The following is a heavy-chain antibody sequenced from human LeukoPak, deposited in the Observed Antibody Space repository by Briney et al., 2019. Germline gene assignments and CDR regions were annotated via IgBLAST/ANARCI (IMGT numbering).Heavy chain of an antibody. CDR2: IIPILGIA. Sequence: AASVKVSCKASGGTFSSYTISWVRQAPGQGLEWMGRIIPILGIANYAQKFQGRVTITADKSTSTAYMELSSLRSEDTAVYYCARNPQGYCSGGSWYSAYWGPRTLVTVSS. CDR1: GGTFSSYT. V-gene: IGHV1-69*02. CDR3: ARNPQGYCSGGSWYSAY. D-gene: IGHD2-15*01. J-gene: IGHJ4*01.